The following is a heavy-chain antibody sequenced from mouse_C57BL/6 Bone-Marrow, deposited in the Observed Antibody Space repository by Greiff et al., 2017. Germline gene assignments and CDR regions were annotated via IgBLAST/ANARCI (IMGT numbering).Heavy chain of an antibody. CDR2: IDPSSSSI. CDR3: ARIWYDYDDQYYYAMDY. V-gene: IGHV1-50*01. Sequence: VQLQQPGAGFVKPGASVKLSCTASGYTFTSYWMQWVHQGPGQGLEWIGEIDPSSSSINYTQKVKGRVTISVDTSTNTVYLQLSSLRSEDSAVYYCARIWYDYDDQYYYAMDYWGQGTSVTVSS. D-gene: IGHD2-4*01. J-gene: IGHJ4*01. CDR1: GYTFTSYW.